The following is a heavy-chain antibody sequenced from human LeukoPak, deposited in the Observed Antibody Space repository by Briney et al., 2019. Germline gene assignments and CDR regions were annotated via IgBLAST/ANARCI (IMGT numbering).Heavy chain of an antibody. Sequence: GASVKVSCKASGYTFIAYYMHWVRQAPGQGLEWMGWINPKSGGTNYAQKFQGRVTMTRDTSISTAYVELRRLRSDDTAVYYCARSENIAVTGPDYWGQGTLVTVSS. V-gene: IGHV1-2*02. CDR1: GYTFIAYY. CDR2: INPKSGGT. J-gene: IGHJ4*02. D-gene: IGHD3-9*01. CDR3: ARSENIAVTGPDY.